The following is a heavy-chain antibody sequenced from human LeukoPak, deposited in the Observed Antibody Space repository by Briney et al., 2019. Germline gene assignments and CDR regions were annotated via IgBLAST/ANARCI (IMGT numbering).Heavy chain of an antibody. D-gene: IGHD3-10*01. J-gene: IGHJ4*02. V-gene: IGHV3-15*01. CDR1: GFTVSSNY. CDR2: IKSKTDSGTT. Sequence: GGSLRLSCAASGFTVSSNYMSWVRQAPGRGLEWVGRIKSKTDSGTTDYAAPVKGRFTISRDDSKNTLYLQMNSLKTEDTAVYYCTSLMVRGVINYWGQGTLVTVSS. CDR3: TSLMVRGVINY.